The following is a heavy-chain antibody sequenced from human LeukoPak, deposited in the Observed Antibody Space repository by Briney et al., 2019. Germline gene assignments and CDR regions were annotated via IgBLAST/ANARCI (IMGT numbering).Heavy chain of an antibody. J-gene: IGHJ4*02. D-gene: IGHD3-22*01. CDR1: GYIFSDYG. CDR2: ISAYSGKT. Sequence: ASVKVSCKTSGYIFSDYGIGWVRQAPGQGLEWLGWISAYSGKTNYAKNLQGRVTVTADTSTSTVYMELRSLASDDTAVYYCARAAKGTKYYYDGISYWGQGTLVTVSS. CDR3: ARAAKGTKYYYDGISY. V-gene: IGHV1-18*01.